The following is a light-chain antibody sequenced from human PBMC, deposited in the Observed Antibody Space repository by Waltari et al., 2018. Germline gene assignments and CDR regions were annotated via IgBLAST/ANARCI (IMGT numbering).Light chain of an antibody. CDR1: QSVTSNV. J-gene: IGKJ5*01. Sequence: EIVLTQSPGTLSLSPVERATLSCRASQSVTSNVLAWHQQKPGQAPRLLIYGASSRATGVPDRFSASGSGTDFTLTITRLEAEDFAVYYCQQYAGAPITFGQGTRLEIK. CDR2: GAS. V-gene: IGKV3-20*01. CDR3: QQYAGAPIT.